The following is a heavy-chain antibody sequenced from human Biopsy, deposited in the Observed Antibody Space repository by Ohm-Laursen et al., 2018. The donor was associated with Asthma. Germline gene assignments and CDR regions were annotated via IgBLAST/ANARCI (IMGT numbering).Heavy chain of an antibody. J-gene: IGHJ4*02. Sequence: TLSLTCSVSGGAIRTSGYYWGWIRQPPGKGLEWIGSMYYSGSAYYNPSLESRVTISVDTSKNQFSLKLSSVTAADTAVYFCARHQEAASYHYDGSIAYWGQGISVTVSS. CDR1: GGAIRTSGYY. D-gene: IGHD3-22*01. V-gene: IGHV4-39*01. CDR3: ARHQEAASYHYDGSIAY. CDR2: MYYSGSA.